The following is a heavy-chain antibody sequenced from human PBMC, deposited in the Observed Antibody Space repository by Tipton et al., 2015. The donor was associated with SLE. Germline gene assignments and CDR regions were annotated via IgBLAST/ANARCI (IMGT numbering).Heavy chain of an antibody. D-gene: IGHD5-18*01. CDR3: AGHGYSYGSS. Sequence: TLSLTCAVYGGSFSGYYWSWIRQPPGKGLEWIGEINHSGGTNYNPSLKSRVTISVDTSKNQFSLKLSSVTAADTAVYYCAGHGYSYGSSWGQGTLVTVSS. CDR2: INHSGGT. V-gene: IGHV4-34*01. CDR1: GGSFSGYY. J-gene: IGHJ4*02.